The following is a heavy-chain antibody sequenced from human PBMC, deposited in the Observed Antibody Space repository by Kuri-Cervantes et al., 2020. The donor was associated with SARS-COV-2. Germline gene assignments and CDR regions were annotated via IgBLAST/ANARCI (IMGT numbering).Heavy chain of an antibody. CDR3: AKTSGYNYYFAY. D-gene: IGHD5-24*01. CDR1: GFSFSTNV. CDR2: MSGSGAST. V-gene: IGHV3-23*01. J-gene: IGHJ4*02. Sequence: GGSLRLSCAASGFSFSTNVMAWVRQAPGKGLAWVSTMSGSGASTHYADSVKGRFTISRDNSKNMLYLQMYSLRAEDTAVYYCAKTSGYNYYFAYWGQGSLVTVSS.